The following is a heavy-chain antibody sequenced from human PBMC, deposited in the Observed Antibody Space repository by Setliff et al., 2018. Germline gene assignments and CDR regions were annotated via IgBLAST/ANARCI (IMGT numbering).Heavy chain of an antibody. Sequence: SETLSLTCTVSGASVSSHYRDWIRQPPGKGLEWIGFISYSGITTYNVSLKSRVSISVDTSKNQLSLTLSSVTAADTAVYYCVREGYSEYFQDWGRGTLVTVSS. D-gene: IGHD1-1*01. CDR3: VREGYSEYFQD. V-gene: IGHV4-59*02. J-gene: IGHJ1*01. CDR2: ISYSGIT. CDR1: GASVSSHY.